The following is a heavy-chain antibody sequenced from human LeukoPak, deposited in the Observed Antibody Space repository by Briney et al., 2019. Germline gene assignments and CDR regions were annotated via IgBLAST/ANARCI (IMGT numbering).Heavy chain of an antibody. J-gene: IGHJ6*02. CDR1: GCTFTSYG. D-gene: IGHD1-26*01. V-gene: IGHV1-18*01. CDR3: ARGGSAPPPYYYYGMDV. CDR2: ISAYNCNT. Sequence: ASVKVSCKASGCTFTSYGISWVRQAPGQGLEWMGRISAYNCNTKDAQKPQGRITITTDTSTRTAYMELRSLRSDDTAVYYCARGGSAPPPYYYYGMDVWGQGTTVTVSS.